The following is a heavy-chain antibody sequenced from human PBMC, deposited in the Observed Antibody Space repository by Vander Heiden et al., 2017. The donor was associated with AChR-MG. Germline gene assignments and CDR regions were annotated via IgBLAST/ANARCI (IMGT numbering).Heavy chain of an antibody. CDR1: GYTFPSYD. CDR3: AREVVVVAATPPYYYGMDV. Sequence: QVQLVQSGAEVKKPGASVKVSCKASGYTFPSYDLNGVRQATGQGLEWMGWMNPNSGNTGYAQKFQGRVTMTRNTSISTAYMELSSLRSEDTAVYYCAREVVVVAATPPYYYGMDVWGQGTTVTVSS. CDR2: MNPNSGNT. J-gene: IGHJ6*02. D-gene: IGHD2-15*01. V-gene: IGHV1-8*01.